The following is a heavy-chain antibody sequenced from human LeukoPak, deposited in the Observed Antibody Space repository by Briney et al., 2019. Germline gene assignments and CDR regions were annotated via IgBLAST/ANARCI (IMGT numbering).Heavy chain of an antibody. V-gene: IGHV4-61*01. CDR2: IYYSGST. Sequence: PPETLSLTCTVSGYSINSGYYWGWLRQPPGKGLEWIGYIYYSGSTNYNPSLKSRVTISVDTSKNQFSLKLSSVTAADTAVYYCARLSPVQGWFDPWGQGTLVTVSS. CDR3: ARLSPVQGWFDP. CDR1: GYSINSGYY. J-gene: IGHJ5*02. D-gene: IGHD3-16*02.